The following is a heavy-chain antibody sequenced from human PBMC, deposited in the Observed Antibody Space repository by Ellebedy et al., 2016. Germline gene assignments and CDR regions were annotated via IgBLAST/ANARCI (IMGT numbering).Heavy chain of an antibody. V-gene: IGHV3-48*04. CDR2: ITSSGDSK. CDR3: ASLMTTLST. CDR1: GFIFSIYN. Sequence: GGSLRLSXAASGFIFSIYNMNWVRPAPGKGLEWVAYITSSGDSKYYAESVKGRFTISRDNAKNSLFLEMNSLRAEDTAVYYCASLMTTLSTWGQGTLVTVSS. D-gene: IGHD4-11*01. J-gene: IGHJ4*02.